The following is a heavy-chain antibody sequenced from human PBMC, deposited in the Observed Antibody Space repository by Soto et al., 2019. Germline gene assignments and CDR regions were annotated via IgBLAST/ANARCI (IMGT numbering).Heavy chain of an antibody. Sequence: GGSLRLSCAVSGLTFSSVWMNWVRQAPGKGLEWLGRVRSKSEGETTDYAAPVKGRFTISRDDSKNEVYLQMNSLIIEDTGVYYCTTEGGWNAFWGQGTLVTVSS. V-gene: IGHV3-15*07. D-gene: IGHD2-15*01. J-gene: IGHJ1*01. CDR3: TTEGGWNAF. CDR2: VRSKSEGETT. CDR1: GLTFSSVW.